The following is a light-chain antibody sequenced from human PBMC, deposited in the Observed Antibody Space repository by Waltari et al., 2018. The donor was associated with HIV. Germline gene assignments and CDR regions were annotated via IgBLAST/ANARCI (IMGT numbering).Light chain of an antibody. V-gene: IGLV1-44*01. CDR1: NSNNGSNT. CDR2: NNK. Sequence: QSVLTQPPSASGTPGQRVTISCSGSNSNNGSNTVNWYQQLPGTAPKLLIYNNKQRPSGVPDRISGSKSGTSASLAISGLQSEDEADYYCAAWDDSLNGVVFGGGTKLTVL. J-gene: IGLJ2*01. CDR3: AAWDDSLNGVV.